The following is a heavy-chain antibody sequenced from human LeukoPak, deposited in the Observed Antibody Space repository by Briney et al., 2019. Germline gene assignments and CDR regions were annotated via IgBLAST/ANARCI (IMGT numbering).Heavy chain of an antibody. CDR1: GGSFSGYY. V-gene: IGHV4-34*01. CDR3: ARLRAMAIYYMDV. D-gene: IGHD5-18*01. CDR2: INHSGRT. J-gene: IGHJ6*03. Sequence: SETLSLTCAVSGGSFSGYYWTWIRQPPGKGLEWIGEINHSGRTNYNPSLKSRVTISVDTSKNQFSLKLSSVTAADTAVYYCARLRAMAIYYMDVWGKGTTVTVSS.